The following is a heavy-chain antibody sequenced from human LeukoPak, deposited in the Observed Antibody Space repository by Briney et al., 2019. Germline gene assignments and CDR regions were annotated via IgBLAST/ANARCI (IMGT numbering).Heavy chain of an antibody. Sequence: SETLSLTCAVYGGSFSGYYWSWIRQPPGKGLEWIGEINHSGSTNYNPSLKSRVTISVDTSKNQFSLKLSSVTAADTAVYYCARQRWFAFDYYGSGGGFDYWGQGTLVTVSS. V-gene: IGHV4-34*01. CDR1: GGSFSGYY. CDR3: ARQRWFAFDYYGSGGGFDY. D-gene: IGHD3-10*01. CDR2: INHSGST. J-gene: IGHJ4*02.